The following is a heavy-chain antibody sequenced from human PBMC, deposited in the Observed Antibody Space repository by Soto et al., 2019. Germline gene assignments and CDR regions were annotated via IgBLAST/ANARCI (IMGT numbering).Heavy chain of an antibody. V-gene: IGHV3-15*01. CDR1: GFTFSNAW. CDR3: TTKDYGDYVDY. CDR2: IKSKTDGGTT. Sequence: GGSLRLSCAASGFTFSNAWMSWVRQAPGKGLEWVGRIKSKTDGGTTDNAAPVKGRFTISRDDSKTTLYLQMNSLKTEDTAVYYCTTKDYGDYVDYWGQGTLVTVSS. J-gene: IGHJ4*02. D-gene: IGHD4-17*01.